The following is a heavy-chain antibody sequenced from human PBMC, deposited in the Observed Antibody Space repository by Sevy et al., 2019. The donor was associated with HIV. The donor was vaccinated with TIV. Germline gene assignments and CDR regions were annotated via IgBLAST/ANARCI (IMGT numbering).Heavy chain of an antibody. V-gene: IGHV4-4*02. CDR3: ARGYYDFWSGSRDYFDC. CDR1: GGSISSNW. D-gene: IGHD3-3*01. J-gene: IGHJ4*02. CDR2: IYHSGNT. Sequence: SETLSLTCAVSGGSISSNWWSWVRQPPGKGLEWIGEIYHSGNTNYNPSLKSRVTISLDNSKNQFTLKLTSVTAADTAVYSCARGYYDFWSGSRDYFDCWGQGTLVTVSS.